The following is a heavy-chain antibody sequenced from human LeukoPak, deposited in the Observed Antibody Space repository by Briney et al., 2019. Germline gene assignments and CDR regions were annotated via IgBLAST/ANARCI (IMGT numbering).Heavy chain of an antibody. V-gene: IGHV1-69*13. Sequence: SVNVSCKASGGTFSSYAISWLRQAPGQGLEWLGGIIPIFGTANYAQKFKGRVTITADESTSTAYMELSSLRSEDTAVYYCARGPLVRGVILKPPDYWGQGTLVTVSS. CDR3: ARGPLVRGVILKPPDY. J-gene: IGHJ4*02. CDR1: GGTFSSYA. CDR2: IIPIFGTA. D-gene: IGHD3-10*01.